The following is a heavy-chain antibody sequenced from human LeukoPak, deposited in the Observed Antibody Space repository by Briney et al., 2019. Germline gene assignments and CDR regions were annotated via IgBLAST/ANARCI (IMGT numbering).Heavy chain of an antibody. D-gene: IGHD4-4*01. CDR2: ISSSSSTI. CDR1: GFTFSSYS. Sequence: GGSLRLSCAASGFTFSSYSMNWVRQAPGKGLEWVSYISSSSSTIYYADSVRGRFTISRDNAKNSLYLQMNSLRAEDTAVYYCARDKGDYSNYYYYYGMDVWGQGTTVTVSS. CDR3: ARDKGDYSNYYYYYGMDV. V-gene: IGHV3-48*01. J-gene: IGHJ6*02.